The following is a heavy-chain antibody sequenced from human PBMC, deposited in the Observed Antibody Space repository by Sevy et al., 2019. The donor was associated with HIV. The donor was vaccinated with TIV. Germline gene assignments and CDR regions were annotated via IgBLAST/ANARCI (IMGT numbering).Heavy chain of an antibody. CDR2: LTPNHGNT. CDR1: GYTFTNYH. Sequence: ASVKVSCKASGYTFTNYHITWVRQAPGQGLEWMGWLTPNHGNTNYARRLQGRVTITTDTSTATAYMELRNLRSDDTAVYFCARAPSGSQGPGQYFHHWGQSTLVTVSS. D-gene: IGHD1-26*01. J-gene: IGHJ1*01. CDR3: ARAPSGSQGPGQYFHH. V-gene: IGHV1-18*01.